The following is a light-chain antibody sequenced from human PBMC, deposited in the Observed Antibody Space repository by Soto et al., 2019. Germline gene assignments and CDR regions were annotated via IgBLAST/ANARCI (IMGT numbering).Light chain of an antibody. CDR3: QQRYSIPWT. Sequence: DIQMTQSPSSLSASVGDRVTITCRASQTVSGFLNWYLQKPGKAPMLLIQGASKLQSGVPSRFSGSGSGTDFTLTISSLQPDDFATYYCQQRYSIPWTFGQGTKVEIK. CDR1: QTVSGF. V-gene: IGKV1-39*01. CDR2: GAS. J-gene: IGKJ1*01.